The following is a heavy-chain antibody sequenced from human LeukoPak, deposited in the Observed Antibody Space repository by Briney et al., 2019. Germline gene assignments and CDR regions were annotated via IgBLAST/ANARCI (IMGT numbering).Heavy chain of an antibody. CDR3: ARGTDSYYYYMDV. CDR2: IYGGGST. Sequence: GSLRLSCAASGFTVSSNYMSWVRQAPGKGLEWVSVIYGGGSTYYADSVRGRFTISRDNSKNTLFLQMNSLRAEDTAVYYCARGTDSYYYYMDVWGRGTTVTVSS. V-gene: IGHV3-53*01. CDR1: GFTVSSNY. J-gene: IGHJ6*03. D-gene: IGHD2-8*02.